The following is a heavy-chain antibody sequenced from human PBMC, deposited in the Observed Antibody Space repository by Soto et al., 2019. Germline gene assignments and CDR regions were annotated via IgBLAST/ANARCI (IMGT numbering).Heavy chain of an antibody. CDR1: GGSISSSSYY. CDR3: ARHAIEGYRSSWYRMDTSYYFDY. J-gene: IGHJ4*02. CDR2: IYYSGST. D-gene: IGHD6-13*01. V-gene: IGHV4-39*01. Sequence: QLQLQESGPGLVKPSETLSLTCTVSGGSISSSSYYWGWIRQPPGKGLEWIGSIYYSGSTYYNPSLKSRVTISVDTSKNQFSLKLSSVTDADTAVYYCARHAIEGYRSSWYRMDTSYYFDYWGQGTLVTVSS.